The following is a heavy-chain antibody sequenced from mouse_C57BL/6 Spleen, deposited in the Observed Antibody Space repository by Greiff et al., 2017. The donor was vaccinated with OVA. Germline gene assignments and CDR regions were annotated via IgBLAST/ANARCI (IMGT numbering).Heavy chain of an antibody. CDR2: IYPGSGST. J-gene: IGHJ2*01. CDR3: ARGTTVVAYFFDY. V-gene: IGHV1-55*01. Sequence: QVQLQQPGAELVKPGASVKMSCKASGYTFTSYWITWVKQRPGQGLEWIGDIYPGSGSTNYNEKFKSKATLTVDTSSSTAYMQLSSLTSEDSAVFYCARGTTVVAYFFDYWGQGTTLTVSS. D-gene: IGHD1-1*01. CDR1: GYTFTSYW.